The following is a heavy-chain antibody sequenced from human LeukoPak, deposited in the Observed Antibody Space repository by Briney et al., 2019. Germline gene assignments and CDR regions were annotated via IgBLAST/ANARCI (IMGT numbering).Heavy chain of an antibody. CDR3: ATLRYFDWSDF. CDR2: INSDGSST. Sequence: SGGSLRLSCAASGFTFSRYWMHWVRQAPGKGLVWVSLINSDGSSTSYADSVKGRITISRDNAKNTLYLQMNSLRAEDTAVYYCATLRYFDWSDFWGQGTLVTVSS. J-gene: IGHJ5*01. D-gene: IGHD3-9*01. V-gene: IGHV3-74*01. CDR1: GFTFSRYW.